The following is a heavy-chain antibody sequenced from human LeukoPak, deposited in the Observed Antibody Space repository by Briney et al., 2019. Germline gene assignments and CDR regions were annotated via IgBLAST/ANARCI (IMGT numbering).Heavy chain of an antibody. CDR3: PRQSYASGWDPFDY. CDR2: ISGGGVTT. Sequence: GGSLRLSCAASGFTFSNYAMSWVRQTPGKGLEWVSTISGGGVTTYYADSAKGRFTISRDNSKNTLYLQMNSLRAGDTAVYYCPRQSYASGWDPFDYWGQGSLVTVSS. CDR1: GFTFSNYA. V-gene: IGHV3-23*01. J-gene: IGHJ4*02. D-gene: IGHD6-19*01.